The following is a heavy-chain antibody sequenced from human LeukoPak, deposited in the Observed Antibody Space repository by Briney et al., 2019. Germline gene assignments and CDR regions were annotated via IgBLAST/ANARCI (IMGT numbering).Heavy chain of an antibody. Sequence: ASVKVSCKASGYTFTTYSMHWVRQAPGQGLEWMGIINPSDGTAYAQKFQGRVTMTRDTSTSTVYMKLSSLKSEDTAVYYCASSVSGSPSDWFDPWGQGTLVTVSS. D-gene: IGHD6-6*01. CDR3: ASSVSGSPSDWFDP. CDR2: INPSDGT. CDR1: GYTFTTYS. V-gene: IGHV1-46*01. J-gene: IGHJ5*02.